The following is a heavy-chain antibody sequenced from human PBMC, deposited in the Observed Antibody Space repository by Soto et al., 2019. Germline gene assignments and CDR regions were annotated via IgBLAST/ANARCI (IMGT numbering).Heavy chain of an antibody. CDR1: GGSSRNHC. CDR3: ARGDVATPGIATVLPL. Sequence: SVTQSLTYTVSGGSSRNHCCRCIRKHTGKGLEWIGDINYSGSTNYNPSLKSRVTISVDTSKTQFSLKLSSFTAADTAVYYCARGDVATPGIATVLPLRGKGTFVPVTS. V-gene: IGHV4-59*11. D-gene: IGHD6-13*01. CDR2: INYSGST. J-gene: IGHJ1*01.